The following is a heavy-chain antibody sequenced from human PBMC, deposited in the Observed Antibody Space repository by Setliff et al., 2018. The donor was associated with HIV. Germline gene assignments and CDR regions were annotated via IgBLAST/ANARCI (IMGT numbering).Heavy chain of an antibody. CDR1: GFTLSTYG. V-gene: IGHV3-30*03. D-gene: IGHD3-9*01. Sequence: GGSLRLSCAASGFTLSTYGMYWVRQAPGQGLGWVAVISCDGSKKYYADSVKGRFTIARDNSKNTLYLQMNSQRAEDTAVYYCARENYDILTGYYDYWGQGALVTVSS. J-gene: IGHJ4*02. CDR2: ISCDGSKK. CDR3: ARENYDILTGYYDY.